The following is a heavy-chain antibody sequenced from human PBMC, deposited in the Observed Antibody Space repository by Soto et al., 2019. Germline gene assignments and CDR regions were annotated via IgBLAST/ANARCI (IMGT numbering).Heavy chain of an antibody. D-gene: IGHD2-15*01. Sequence: VQLLESGGGLVQPGGSLRLSCAASGFTFSNYAMSWVRQAPGKGLDWVSTISVPDGSTYYADSVKGRFTISRDNSKNTLFLQMNSLRAEVAAISYCAKRSLFPYCDGGSCYSPCDYWGQGTLVTVSS. V-gene: IGHV3-23*01. CDR3: AKRSLFPYCDGGSCYSPCDY. CDR1: GFTFSNYA. J-gene: IGHJ4*02. CDR2: ISVPDGST.